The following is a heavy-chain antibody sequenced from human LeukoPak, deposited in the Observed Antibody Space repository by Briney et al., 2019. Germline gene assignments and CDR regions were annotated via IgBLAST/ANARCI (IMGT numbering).Heavy chain of an antibody. CDR1: GGSFSGYY. CDR2: INHSGST. D-gene: IGHD3-10*01. J-gene: IGHJ3*02. V-gene: IGHV4-34*01. Sequence: QPSETLSLTCAVYGGSFSGYYWSWIRQPPGKGLEWIGEINHSGSTNYNPSLKSRVTISVDRSKNQFSLKLSSVTAADTAVYYCAREPITMVRGTRNAFDIWGQGTMVTVSS. CDR3: AREPITMVRGTRNAFDI.